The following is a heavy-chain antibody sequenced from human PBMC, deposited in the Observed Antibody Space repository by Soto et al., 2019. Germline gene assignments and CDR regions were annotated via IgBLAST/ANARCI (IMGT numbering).Heavy chain of an antibody. D-gene: IGHD3-10*01. Sequence: GGSLRLSCAASGFTFSSYSMSWVRQTPWKGLEWVSLFSGSGVDTYYADSVKGRLTISRDNSKNTLYLQMNSLGAEDTAVYYCARGSKDSYTGSRIFDFWGRGTLVTVSS. CDR3: ARGSKDSYTGSRIFDF. V-gene: IGHV3-23*01. CDR2: FSGSGVDT. CDR1: GFTFSSYS. J-gene: IGHJ4*02.